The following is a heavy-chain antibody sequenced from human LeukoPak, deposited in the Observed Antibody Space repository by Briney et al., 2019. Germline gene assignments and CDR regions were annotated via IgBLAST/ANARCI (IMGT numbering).Heavy chain of an antibody. J-gene: IGHJ4*02. CDR2: ISGSGGSGGST. D-gene: IGHD6-6*01. V-gene: IGHV3-23*01. Sequence: GGSLRLSCAASGFTFSSYPMSWVRQAPGMGLEWVSGISGSGGSGGSTYYADSVKGRFTISRDNSRNTLYLQMNSLRVEDAAIYYCAKRVDYSSSSGGYFDNWGPGTLVTVSS. CDR1: GFTFSSYP. CDR3: AKRVDYSSSSGGYFDN.